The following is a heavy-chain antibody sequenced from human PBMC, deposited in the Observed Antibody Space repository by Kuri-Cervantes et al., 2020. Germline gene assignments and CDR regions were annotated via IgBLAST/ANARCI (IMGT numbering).Heavy chain of an antibody. D-gene: IGHD4-17*01. J-gene: IGHJ4*02. CDR3: ARGPLTSVTNAYFDY. CDR1: GGSISSGGYS. Sequence: LRLSCAVSGGSISSGGYSWSWIRQPPGKGLEWIGYIYHSGSTYYNPSLKSRVTISVDRSKNQFSLKLSSVTAADTAVYYCARGPLTSVTNAYFDYWGQGTLVTVSS. V-gene: IGHV4-30-2*01. CDR2: IYHSGST.